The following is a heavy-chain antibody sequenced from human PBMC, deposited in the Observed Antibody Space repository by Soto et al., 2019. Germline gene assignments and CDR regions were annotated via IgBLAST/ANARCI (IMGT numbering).Heavy chain of an antibody. CDR2: IWTSGST. CDR3: ATRPLLRGAP. CDR1: GFTFSSND. V-gene: IGHV3-53*01. J-gene: IGHJ3*01. Sequence: EVQLVESGGGLIQPGGSLRLSCEASGFTFSSNDMNWVRQAPGQGLEWVSLIWTSGSTAYADSVKGRFTISRDNSKSALYLHMSSLRDEDTAVYYCATRPLLRGAPWGQGTMVTVSS. D-gene: IGHD3-16*01.